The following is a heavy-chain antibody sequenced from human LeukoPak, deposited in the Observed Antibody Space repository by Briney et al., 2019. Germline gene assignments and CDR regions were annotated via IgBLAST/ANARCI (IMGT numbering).Heavy chain of an antibody. V-gene: IGHV4-34*01. CDR3: ARGRGYCSGGSCARPSDY. Sequence: SETLSLTCAVYGGSFSGYYWSWIRQPPGKGLEWIGEINHSGSTNYNPSLKSRVTISVDTSKNQFSLKLSSVTAADTAVYYCARGRGYCSGGSCARPSDYWGQGTLVTVSS. CDR2: INHSGST. D-gene: IGHD2-15*01. CDR1: GGSFSGYY. J-gene: IGHJ4*02.